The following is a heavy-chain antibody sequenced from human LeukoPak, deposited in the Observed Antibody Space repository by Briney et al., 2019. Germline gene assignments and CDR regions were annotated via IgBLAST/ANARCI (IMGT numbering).Heavy chain of an antibody. Sequence: GESLKISCKGSGYSFISCWIGWVRQMPGKGLEWIGIIYPGDSDTRYSPSFQGQVTISADKSISTAYLQWSSLKASDTAMYYCARGGIDTAMVTTERFDYWGQGTLVTVSS. CDR3: ARGGIDTAMVTTERFDY. CDR1: GYSFISCW. V-gene: IGHV5-51*01. CDR2: IYPGDSDT. J-gene: IGHJ4*02. D-gene: IGHD5-18*01.